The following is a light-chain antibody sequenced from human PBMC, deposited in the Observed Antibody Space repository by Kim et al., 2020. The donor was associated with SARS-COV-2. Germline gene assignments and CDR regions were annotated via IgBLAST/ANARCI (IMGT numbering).Light chain of an antibody. J-gene: IGLJ2*01. V-gene: IGLV1-44*01. CDR1: SSNVGKTT. Sequence: GQSVTIACSGSSSNVGKTTVNWYQHFPGTAPKLFISNKTQRPSGVPDRFSGSKSGTSASLAISGLQSEDEADYYCAAWDDSLKAVIFGGGTQLTVL. CDR2: NKT. CDR3: AAWDDSLKAVI.